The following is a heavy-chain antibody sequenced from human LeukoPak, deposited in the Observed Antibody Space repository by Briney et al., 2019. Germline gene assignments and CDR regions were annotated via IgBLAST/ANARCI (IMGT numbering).Heavy chain of an antibody. V-gene: IGHV4-34*01. CDR3: ARLEWFVPAPLGRFWFDP. Sequence: PSETLSLTCAVYGGSFSGYYWSWIRQPPGRGLEWIGEINHSGSTNYNPSLKSRVTISVDTSKNQFSLKLTSVTAADTAVYFCARLEWFVPAPLGRFWFDPWGQGTLVTVSS. CDR2: INHSGST. CDR1: GGSFSGYY. J-gene: IGHJ5*02. D-gene: IGHD3-3*01.